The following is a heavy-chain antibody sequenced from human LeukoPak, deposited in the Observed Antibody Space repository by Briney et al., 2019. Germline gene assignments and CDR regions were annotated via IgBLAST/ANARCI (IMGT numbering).Heavy chain of an antibody. CDR3: AKDSISSNGVYDAFDI. J-gene: IGHJ3*02. V-gene: IGHV3-23*01. D-gene: IGHD2-8*01. CDR2: IGGGGGIR. CDR1: GFTFGNYA. Sequence: GGSLRLSCAASGFTFGNYAMNWVRQAPGKGLEWVSHIGGGGGIRDYADSVKGRFTISRDDSRNMVHLQMDSLRVEDSAVYFCAKDSISSNGVYDAFDIWGQGTVVTVSS.